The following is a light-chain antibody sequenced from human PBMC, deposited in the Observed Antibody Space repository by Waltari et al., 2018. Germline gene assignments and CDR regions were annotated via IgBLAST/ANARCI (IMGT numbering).Light chain of an antibody. J-gene: IGLJ2*01. V-gene: IGLV1-47*01. CDR1: RSNIGANY. Sequence: QSVLTQPPSASGTPGQRVTLPCSGRRSNIGANYVFWYQQVPGLAPRLLIYRNNKRPSGVPDRFSASKSGTSASLAISGLRSEDEADYYCATWDDSLSGGVFGGGTKLTVL. CDR2: RNN. CDR3: ATWDDSLSGGV.